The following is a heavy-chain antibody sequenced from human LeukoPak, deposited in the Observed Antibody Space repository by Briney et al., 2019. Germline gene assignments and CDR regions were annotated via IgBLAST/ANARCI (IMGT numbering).Heavy chain of an antibody. D-gene: IGHD6-19*01. CDR2: IYTSGST. CDR1: GGSISSGTYY. CDR3: ARTHSSGWSGSYWYFDL. J-gene: IGHJ2*01. V-gene: IGHV4-61*02. Sequence: PSRTLSLTCTVSGGSISSGTYYWSWIRQPAGKGLEWIGRIYTSGSTNYNPSLKSRVTISVDTSKNQFSLKLGSVTAADTAVYYCARTHSSGWSGSYWYFDLWGRGTLVTVSS.